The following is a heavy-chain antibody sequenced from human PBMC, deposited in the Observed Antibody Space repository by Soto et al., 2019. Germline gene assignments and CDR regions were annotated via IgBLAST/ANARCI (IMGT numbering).Heavy chain of an antibody. D-gene: IGHD3-22*01. Sequence: GGSLRLSCGASGFTFSSYAMSWVRQAPGKGLEWVSAISGSGGSTYYADSVKGRFTISRDNSKNTLYLQMNSLRAEDTAVYYCAKVGYYYDSSGYYRYWGQGTLVTVSS. CDR1: GFTFSSYA. CDR2: ISGSGGST. CDR3: AKVGYYYDSSGYYRY. V-gene: IGHV3-23*01. J-gene: IGHJ4*02.